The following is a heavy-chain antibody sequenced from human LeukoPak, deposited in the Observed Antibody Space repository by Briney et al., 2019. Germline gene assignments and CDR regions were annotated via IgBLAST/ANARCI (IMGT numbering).Heavy chain of an antibody. Sequence: PGGSLRLSCAASGFTFSSHAMSWVRQAPGKGLEWVSSISTSGVSTNYADSVKGRFTISRDNSKSMVYLQMNSLRAEHTAVYYCAKNTSGTYLDYWGQGILVTVSS. J-gene: IGHJ4*02. CDR2: ISTSGVST. V-gene: IGHV3-23*01. D-gene: IGHD1-26*01. CDR3: AKNTSGTYLDY. CDR1: GFTFSSHA.